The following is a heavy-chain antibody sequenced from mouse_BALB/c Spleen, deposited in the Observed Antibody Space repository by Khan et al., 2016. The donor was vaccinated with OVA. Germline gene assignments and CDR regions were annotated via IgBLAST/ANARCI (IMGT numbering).Heavy chain of an antibody. CDR1: GYSFTTYY. CDR3: ARHGSTSWFDD. J-gene: IGHJ3*01. CDR2: IDPFNGGS. V-gene: IGHV1-31*01. Sequence: VQLQQSGPELMKPGASVKISCKASGYSFTTYYIHWVKQSHGKTLEWIGYIDPFNGGSTYNQKFKGKATLTVAKSSSTAYMHLSSLTSEDSADYYCARHGSTSWFDDWGQGTLVTVSA. D-gene: IGHD1-1*01.